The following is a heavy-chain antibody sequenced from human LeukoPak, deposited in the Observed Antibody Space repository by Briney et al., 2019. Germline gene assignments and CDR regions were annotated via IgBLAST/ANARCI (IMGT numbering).Heavy chain of an antibody. V-gene: IGHV4-30-2*01. CDR2: IYHSGST. D-gene: IGHD6-13*01. CDR1: GGSISSGGDY. CDR3: AREVGLAAASKGVY. Sequence: SQTLSLTCTVSGGSISSGGDYWSWIRQPPGKGLEWIGYIYHSGSTYYNPSLKSRVTISVDRSKNQFSLKLSSVTAADTAVYYCAREVGLAAASKGVYWGQGTLVTVSS. J-gene: IGHJ4*02.